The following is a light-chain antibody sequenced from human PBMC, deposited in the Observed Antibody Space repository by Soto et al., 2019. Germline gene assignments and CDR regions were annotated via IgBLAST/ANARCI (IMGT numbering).Light chain of an antibody. CDR3: QQLNSYPLT. Sequence: DIQLTQSPSFLSASVGDRVTITCRASQGISSYLAWYQQKPGKAPKLLIYAASTLQSGVPSRFSGSRSGTEFTLTISSLQPEDFATYSCQQLNSYPLTFGPGTKVDIK. CDR2: AAS. CDR1: QGISSY. V-gene: IGKV1-9*01. J-gene: IGKJ3*01.